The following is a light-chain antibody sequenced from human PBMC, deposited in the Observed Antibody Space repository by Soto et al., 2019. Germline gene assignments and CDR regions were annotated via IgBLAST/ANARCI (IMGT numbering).Light chain of an antibody. CDR3: GTWDSSLTSWV. CDR2: DNN. V-gene: IGLV1-51*01. CDR1: DSNIGNNY. Sequence: QSVLTQPPSVSAAPGQRVSISCSGSDSNIGNNYISWYHQVPGTAPKVVIYDNNKRPSWIPDRFSASKSGTSSTLAITGLRTGDEAFYYCGTWDSSLTSWVFGGGTKLTVL. J-gene: IGLJ3*02.